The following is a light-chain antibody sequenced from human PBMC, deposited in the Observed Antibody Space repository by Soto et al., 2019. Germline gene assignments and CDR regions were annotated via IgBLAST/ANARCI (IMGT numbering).Light chain of an antibody. CDR1: QGISSW. CDR3: QQANSFPLT. V-gene: IGKV1-12*01. J-gene: IGKJ4*01. CDR2: TGS. Sequence: DIQMTQSPSSVSASVGDRVSITCRASQGISSWLAWSQQKPGRAPKLLIYTGSSLQSGVPSRFSGTGSGTGFTLTISSLQPEDVATYYCQQANSFPLTFGGGTKVEIK.